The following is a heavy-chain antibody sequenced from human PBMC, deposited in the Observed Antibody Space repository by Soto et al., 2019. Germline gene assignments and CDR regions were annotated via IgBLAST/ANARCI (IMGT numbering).Heavy chain of an antibody. CDR3: ARETGLRSSGWSYYFDS. CDR2: ISGSGGTI. J-gene: IGHJ4*02. V-gene: IGHV3-48*02. Sequence: EVQLVESGGGMVQPGGSLRVSCAASGFTLSSYSMHWVRQAPGKGLEWVSYISGSGGTIYYADSVKGRFTISRDNAKNALSVQMNGLRDEDTAVDFCARETGLRSSGWSYYFDSWGQGTRVTVSS. D-gene: IGHD6-19*01. CDR1: GFTLSSYS.